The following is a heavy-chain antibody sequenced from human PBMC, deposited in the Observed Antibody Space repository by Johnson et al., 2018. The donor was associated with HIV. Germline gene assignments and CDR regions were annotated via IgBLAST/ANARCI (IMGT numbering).Heavy chain of an antibody. J-gene: IGHJ3*02. CDR1: GFTFSSYA. Sequence: VQLVESGGGLVQPGGSLRLSCAASGFTFSSYAMSWVRQAPGKGLEWVSAISGSGGSTYYADSVKGRFTISSANSKNTLYLQMNILRDADTAVDYCAKRVGLSGSYPVGAFDIWGQGTMVTVSS. V-gene: IGHV3-23*04. D-gene: IGHD1-26*01. CDR2: ISGSGGST. CDR3: AKRVGLSGSYPVGAFDI.